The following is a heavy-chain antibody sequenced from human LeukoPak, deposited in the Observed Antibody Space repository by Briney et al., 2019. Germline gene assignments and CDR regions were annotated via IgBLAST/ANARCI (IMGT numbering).Heavy chain of an antibody. D-gene: IGHD5-24*01. J-gene: IGHJ4*02. V-gene: IGHV4-59*01. Sequence: SETLSLTCAVSGGSISSYYWSWIRQPAGKGLEWMGYIYYTGSTNYNPSLESRVTISVDTSKSQFSLKLTSVTAADTAVYFCARDRALGGWLLTFDYWGRGTLVTVSS. CDR1: GGSISSYY. CDR3: ARDRALGGWLLTFDY. CDR2: IYYTGST.